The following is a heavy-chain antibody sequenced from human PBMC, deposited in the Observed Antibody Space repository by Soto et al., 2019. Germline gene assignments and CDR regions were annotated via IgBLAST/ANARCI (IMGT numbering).Heavy chain of an antibody. J-gene: IGHJ6*02. D-gene: IGHD3-9*01. CDR2: IYSGGST. V-gene: IGHV3-53*04. Sequence: GGSLRLSCAASGFTVSSNYMSWVRQAPGKGLEWVSVIYSGGSTYYADSVKGRFTISRHNSKNTLYLQMNSLRAEDTAVYYCARVIDDILTGYYYYYGMDVWGQGTTVTVSS. CDR3: ARVIDDILTGYYYYYGMDV. CDR1: GFTVSSNY.